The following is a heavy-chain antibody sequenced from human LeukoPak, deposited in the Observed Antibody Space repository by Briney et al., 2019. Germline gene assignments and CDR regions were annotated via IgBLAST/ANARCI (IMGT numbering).Heavy chain of an antibody. J-gene: IGHJ4*02. CDR1: GGSISSYY. V-gene: IGHV4-59*01. Sequence: SSETLSLTCTVSGGSISSYYWSWIRQPPGKGLEWIGYIYYSGSTNYNPSLKSRVTISVDTSKNQFSLKLSSVTATDTAVYYCARVRMEVAGIGLYDYWGQGSLVTVSS. CDR3: ARVRMEVAGIGLYDY. CDR2: IYYSGST. D-gene: IGHD6-19*01.